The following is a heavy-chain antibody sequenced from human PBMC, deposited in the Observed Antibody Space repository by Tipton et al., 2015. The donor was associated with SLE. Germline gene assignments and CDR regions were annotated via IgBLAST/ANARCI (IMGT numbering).Heavy chain of an antibody. CDR3: ARGLVVITGGFDY. Sequence: TLSLTCTVSGGSISSSSYYWGWIRQPPGKGLEWIGGIYYSGSTYYNPSLKSRVTISVDTSKNQFSLKLSSVTAADTAVYYCARGLVVITGGFDYWGQGTLVTVSS. D-gene: IGHD3-22*01. V-gene: IGHV4-39*01. CDR2: IYYSGST. CDR1: GGSISSSSYY. J-gene: IGHJ4*02.